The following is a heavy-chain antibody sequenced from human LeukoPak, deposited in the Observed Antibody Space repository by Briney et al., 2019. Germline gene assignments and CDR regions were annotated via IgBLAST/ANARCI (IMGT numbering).Heavy chain of an antibody. Sequence: PGGSLRLSCAASGFTFSSYAMHWVRQAPGKGLEWVAVISYDGSNKYYADSVKGRFTISRDNSKNTLYLQMNSLRAEDTAVYHCARDHIVLMVYAMALDYWGQGTLVTVSS. V-gene: IGHV3-30*04. D-gene: IGHD2-8*01. J-gene: IGHJ4*02. CDR1: GFTFSSYA. CDR2: ISYDGSNK. CDR3: ARDHIVLMVYAMALDY.